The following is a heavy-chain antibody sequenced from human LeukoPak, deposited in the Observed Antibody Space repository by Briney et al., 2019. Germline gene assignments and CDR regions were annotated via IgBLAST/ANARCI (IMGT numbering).Heavy chain of an antibody. CDR3: ARQGGWYPFDY. D-gene: IGHD6-19*01. J-gene: IGHJ4*02. CDR2: IYYSGST. Sequence: PSETLSLTCTVSGGSISSSSYYWGWIRQPPGKGLEWIGSIYYSGSTYYNPSLKSRVTISVDTSKNQFSLKLSSVTAADTAVYYCARQGGWYPFDYWGQGTLATVSS. V-gene: IGHV4-39*01. CDR1: GGSISSSSYY.